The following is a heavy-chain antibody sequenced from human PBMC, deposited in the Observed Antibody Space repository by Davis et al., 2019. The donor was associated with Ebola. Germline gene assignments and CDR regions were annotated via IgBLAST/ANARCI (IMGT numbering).Heavy chain of an antibody. CDR2: IWYDGSNK. J-gene: IGHJ3*02. V-gene: IGHV3-33*01. CDR3: ARGGNAYYYDSSGYPLAFDI. D-gene: IGHD3-22*01. Sequence: GESLKISCAASGFTFSSYGMHWVRQAPGKGLEWVAVIWYDGSNKYYADSVKGRFTISRDNSKNTLYLQMNSLRAEDTAVYYCARGGNAYYYDSSGYPLAFDIWGQGTMVTVSS. CDR1: GFTFSSYG.